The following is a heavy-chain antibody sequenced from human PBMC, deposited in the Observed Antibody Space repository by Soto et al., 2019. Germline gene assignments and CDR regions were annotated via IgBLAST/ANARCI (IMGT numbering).Heavy chain of an antibody. Sequence: QVQLVQSGAAVKKPGASVKVSCKASGYTFISYGISWVRQAPGQGLEWMGWISVHNGHTNYAQNLQGRVTMTTDTSTSTAYMELRSLRSDDTAVYYCARVVNYGDAPGYFQHWGQGTLVTVSS. CDR1: GYTFISYG. CDR3: ARVVNYGDAPGYFQH. CDR2: ISVHNGHT. J-gene: IGHJ1*01. V-gene: IGHV1-18*04. D-gene: IGHD4-17*01.